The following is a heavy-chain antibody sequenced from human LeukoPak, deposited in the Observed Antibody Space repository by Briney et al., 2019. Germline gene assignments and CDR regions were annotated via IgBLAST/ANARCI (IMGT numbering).Heavy chain of an antibody. V-gene: IGHV1-8*01. Sequence: RASVKVSCKASGYTFTSYDINWVRQATGQGLEWMGWMNPNSGNTGYAQKFQGRVTMTRNTSISTAYMELSSLRSEDTAVYYCAGEVVRGVENPNWFDPWGQGTLVTVSS. CDR2: MNPNSGNT. CDR1: GYTFTSYD. D-gene: IGHD3-10*01. J-gene: IGHJ5*02. CDR3: AGEVVRGVENPNWFDP.